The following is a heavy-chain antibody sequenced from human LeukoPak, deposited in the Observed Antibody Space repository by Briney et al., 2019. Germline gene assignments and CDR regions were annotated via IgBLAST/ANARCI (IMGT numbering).Heavy chain of an antibody. CDR3: ASTTPGYCSSTSCYAAFDI. J-gene: IGHJ3*02. CDR1: GGTFSSYA. Sequence: SVKVSCKASGGTFSSYAISWVRQAPGQGLEWMGGIIPIFGTANYAQKFQGRVAITADESTSTAYMELSSLRSEDTAVYYCASTTPGYCSSTSCYAAFDIWGQGTMVTVSS. CDR2: IIPIFGTA. D-gene: IGHD2-2*03. V-gene: IGHV1-69*13.